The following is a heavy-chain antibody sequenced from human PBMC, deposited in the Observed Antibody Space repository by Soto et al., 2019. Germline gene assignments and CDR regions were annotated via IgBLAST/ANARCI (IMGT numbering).Heavy chain of an antibody. CDR2: IYYSGTT. Sequence: PSETLSLTCAVSGYSISSSNWWGWIRQPPGKGLEWIGYIYYSGTTYYNPSLKSRVTISVDTSKNQFSLKLSSVTAADTAVYYCASFLTGYCDYWGQGTLVTVSS. V-gene: IGHV4-28*01. J-gene: IGHJ4*02. D-gene: IGHD3-9*01. CDR3: ASFLTGYCDY. CDR1: GYSISSSNW.